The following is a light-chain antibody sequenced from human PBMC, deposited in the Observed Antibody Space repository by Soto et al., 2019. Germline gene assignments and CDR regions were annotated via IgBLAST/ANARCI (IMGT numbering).Light chain of an antibody. V-gene: IGLV1-51*01. Sequence: QSVLTQPPSVSAAPGQKVTISCSGSSSNIGMNFVSWYQQLPGTAPKLLTYDNNKRPSGIPDRFSDSRSGTSATLDITGLQTGDEAVYYCGAWDSSLSAVVFGGGTKVTVL. CDR3: GAWDSSLSAVV. J-gene: IGLJ2*01. CDR1: SSNIGMNF. CDR2: DNN.